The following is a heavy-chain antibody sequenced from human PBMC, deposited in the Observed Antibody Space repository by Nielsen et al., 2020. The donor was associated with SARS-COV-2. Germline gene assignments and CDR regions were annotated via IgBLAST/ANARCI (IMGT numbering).Heavy chain of an antibody. Sequence: GESLKISCAASGFTFRNYDIHWVRQPRGKGLEWVSSIDAAGYTYSAGSVKGRFTISRENAKNSVYLQMDSLRAGDTAVYYCANGLSSWGQGTMVTVSS. V-gene: IGHV3-13*04. CDR3: ANGLSS. D-gene: IGHD3-16*02. J-gene: IGHJ3*01. CDR1: GFTFRNYD. CDR2: IDAAGYT.